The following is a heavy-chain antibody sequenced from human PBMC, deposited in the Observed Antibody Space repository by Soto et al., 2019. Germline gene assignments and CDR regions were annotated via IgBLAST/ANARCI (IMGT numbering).Heavy chain of an antibody. CDR2: VYSSGGT. CDR3: ARGRRVSDWFDP. CDR1: GGSMSSYY. D-gene: IGHD3-10*01. J-gene: IGHJ5*02. Sequence: QVHLQQSGPGLVNPSETLSLTCTVSGGSMSSYYWTWIRQPAGKGLEWIGRVYSSGGTHYNPSLKSRVTISLDTSKNQFSLRLLSVTDADTAVYYCARGRRVSDWFDPWGQGTLVTVSS. V-gene: IGHV4-4*07.